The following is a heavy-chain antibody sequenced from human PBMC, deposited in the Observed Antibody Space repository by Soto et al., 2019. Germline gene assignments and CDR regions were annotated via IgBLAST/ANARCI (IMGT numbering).Heavy chain of an antibody. CDR2: ISSSSSTI. J-gene: IGHJ4*02. D-gene: IGHD2-2*01. V-gene: IGHV3-48*02. Sequence: EVKLVESGGGLVQPGGSLRLSCAASGFTFSDYALNWVRQAPGEGLEWISYISSSSSTIYFADSLKGRFTISRDNAKNSLYLQMNSLRDEDTAVYYCASTLQYCTSTSCYPWGRFDYCGLGTLVTVSS. CDR3: ASTLQYCTSTSCYPWGRFDY. CDR1: GFTFSDYA.